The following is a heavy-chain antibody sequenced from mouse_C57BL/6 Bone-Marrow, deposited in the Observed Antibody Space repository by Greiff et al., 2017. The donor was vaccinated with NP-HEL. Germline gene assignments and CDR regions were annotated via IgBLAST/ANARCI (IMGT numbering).Heavy chain of an antibody. D-gene: IGHD1-1*01. CDR1: GYTFTDYY. Sequence: QVQLKQSGAELVRPGASVKLSCKASGYTFTDYYINWVKQRPGQGLEWIARIYPGSGNTYYNEKFKGKATLTAEKSSITAYMQLSSLTSEDSAVYFCARRHYGSSPYYFDYWGQGTTLTVSS. CDR2: IYPGSGNT. CDR3: ARRHYGSSPYYFDY. V-gene: IGHV1-76*01. J-gene: IGHJ2*01.